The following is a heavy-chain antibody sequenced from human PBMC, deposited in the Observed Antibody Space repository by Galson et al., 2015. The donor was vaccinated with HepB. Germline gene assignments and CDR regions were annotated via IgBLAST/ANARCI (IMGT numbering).Heavy chain of an antibody. V-gene: IGHV3-9*01. CDR1: GFTFDDYA. CDR3: AKDSWSVAAAGTFLDY. J-gene: IGHJ4*02. D-gene: IGHD6-13*01. Sequence: SLRLSCAASGFTFDDYAMHWVRQAPGKGLEWVSGISWNSGSIGYADSVKGRFTISRDNAKNSPYLQMNSLRAEDTALYYCAKDSWSVAAAGTFLDYWGQGTLVTVSS. CDR2: ISWNSGSI.